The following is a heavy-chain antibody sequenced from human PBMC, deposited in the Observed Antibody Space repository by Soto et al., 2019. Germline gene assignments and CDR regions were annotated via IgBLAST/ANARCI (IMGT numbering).Heavy chain of an antibody. CDR3: TKSRRSVLMVYGFGGMDV. CDR2: ISGSGDGT. V-gene: IGHV3-23*01. Sequence: HPGGSLRLSCAASGFSVSDYAMSWVRQAPGKGLEWVSSISGSGDGTYYGDSVKGRFTLSRDTSQKTLYLQMNNLRGEDTAVYFCTKSRRSVLMVYGFGGMDVWGRGTTVTVSS. CDR1: GFSVSDYA. D-gene: IGHD2-8*01. J-gene: IGHJ6*02.